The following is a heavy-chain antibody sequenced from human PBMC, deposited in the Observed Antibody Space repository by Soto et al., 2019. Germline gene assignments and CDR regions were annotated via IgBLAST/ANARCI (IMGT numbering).Heavy chain of an antibody. CDR3: AKVLGYCSGGSCSGTLGMDV. Sequence: GSLRLSCAASGFTFSRYALSWVRQAPGKGLEWVSAISGSGGSTYYADSVKGRFTISRDNSKNTLYLQMNSLRAEDTAVYYCAKVLGYCSGGSCSGTLGMDVWGQGTTVTVSS. D-gene: IGHD2-15*01. CDR2: ISGSGGST. CDR1: GFTFSRYA. V-gene: IGHV3-23*01. J-gene: IGHJ6*02.